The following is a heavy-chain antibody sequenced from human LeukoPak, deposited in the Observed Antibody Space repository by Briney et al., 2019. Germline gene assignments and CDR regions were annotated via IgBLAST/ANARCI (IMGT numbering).Heavy chain of an antibody. CDR2: IIPIFGTA. Sequence: SVKVSCKASGGTFSSYAISWVRQAPGQGLEWMGGIIPIFGTANYAQKFQGRVTITADESTSTAYMELSSLRSEGTAVYYCARDRIGSGWSWGWFDPWGQGTLVTVSS. V-gene: IGHV1-69*13. CDR1: GGTFSSYA. CDR3: ARDRIGSGWSWGWFDP. D-gene: IGHD6-19*01. J-gene: IGHJ5*02.